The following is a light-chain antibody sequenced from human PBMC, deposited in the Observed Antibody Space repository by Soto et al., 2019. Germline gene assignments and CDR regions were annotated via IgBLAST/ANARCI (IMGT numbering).Light chain of an antibody. CDR2: GAS. J-gene: IGKJ1*01. CDR3: QQYGRSPRT. V-gene: IGKV3-20*01. CDR1: QSVSSSY. Sequence: EVVLKQYHGNLSLSPGERATLSCRASQSVSSSYLAWYQQKPGQAPRLLIYGASSRATGIPDRFSGSGSGTDFTLSISRLEPEDFALYYCQQYGRSPRTFGQGTNGDIK.